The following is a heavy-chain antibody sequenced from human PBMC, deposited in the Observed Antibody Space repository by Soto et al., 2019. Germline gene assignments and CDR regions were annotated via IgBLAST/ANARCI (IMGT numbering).Heavy chain of an antibody. CDR2: MNPNSGNT. D-gene: IGHD2-15*01. J-gene: IGHJ3*02. CDR1: GYTFTSYD. CDR3: ASLVVVAANDAFDI. V-gene: IGHV1-8*01. Sequence: QVQLVQSGAEVKKPGASVKVSCKASGYTFTSYDINWVRQATGQGLEWMGWMNPNSGNTGHAQKFQGRVTMTRNTSISTAYMELSSLRSEGTAVYYCASLVVVAANDAFDIWGQGTMVTVSS.